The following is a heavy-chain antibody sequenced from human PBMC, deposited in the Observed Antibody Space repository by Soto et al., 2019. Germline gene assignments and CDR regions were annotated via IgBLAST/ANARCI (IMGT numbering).Heavy chain of an antibody. Sequence: QVQLQQWGAGLLKPSETLSLTCGVYGGSFSGYQWNWIRQSPGQGLEWIGGINHSGTTKYNPSLESRINLSVDNSKKQFSLKMFSVTAADTAIYYCARGWRFDPWGQGTQVTVSS. CDR1: GGSFSGYQ. CDR3: ARGWRFDP. J-gene: IGHJ5*02. D-gene: IGHD1-1*01. CDR2: INHSGTT. V-gene: IGHV4-34*01.